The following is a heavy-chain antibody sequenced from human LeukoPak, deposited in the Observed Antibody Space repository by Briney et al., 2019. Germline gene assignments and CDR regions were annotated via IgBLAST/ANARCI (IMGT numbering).Heavy chain of an antibody. J-gene: IGHJ3*02. CDR1: GGSIRSSDYY. D-gene: IGHD2-15*01. V-gene: IGHV4-39*07. CDR2: IYYSGST. Sequence: PSETLPLTCTVSGGSIRSSDYYWGWIRQPPGKGLEWVGNIYYSGSTYYNPSLESRVTISVDTSMTQFSLRLTSATAADTAVYFCARDIGIYPHVAFDIWGQGTLVTVSS. CDR3: ARDIGIYPHVAFDI.